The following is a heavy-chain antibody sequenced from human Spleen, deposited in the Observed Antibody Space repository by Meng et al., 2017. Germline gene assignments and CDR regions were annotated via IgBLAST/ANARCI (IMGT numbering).Heavy chain of an antibody. CDR2: ISSSGSTI. CDR1: GFTFSDYS. CDR3: STVFRWRLPSDY. J-gene: IGHJ4*02. V-gene: IGHV3-11*01. D-gene: IGHD2-21*01. Sequence: GESLKISCAASGFTFSDYSMSWIRQAPGKGLEWVSYISSSGSTIYYADSVKGRFTISRDNTKNSLYLQMNSLRAEDTAVYCCSTVFRWRLPSDYWGQGILVTVSS.